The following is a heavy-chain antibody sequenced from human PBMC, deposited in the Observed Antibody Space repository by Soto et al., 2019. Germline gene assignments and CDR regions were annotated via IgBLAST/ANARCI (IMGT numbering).Heavy chain of an antibody. CDR3: AREGWGSLLDH. CDR2: IRPDGSQT. V-gene: IGHV3-7*04. CDR1: GFSFSTYW. J-gene: IGHJ4*02. Sequence: EVQLVESGGGLVQPGASLRLSCAVSGFSFSTYWMAWVRQAPGKGLEWVAHIRPDGSQTDHVDSVRGRFSISRDNAKNSLDLHMNSLRGEDTAVYYCAREGWGSLLDHWGLGTLVTVSS. D-gene: IGHD7-27*01.